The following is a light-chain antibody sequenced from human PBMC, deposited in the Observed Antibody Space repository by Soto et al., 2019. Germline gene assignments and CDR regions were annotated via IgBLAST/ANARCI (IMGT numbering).Light chain of an antibody. Sequence: EIVLTQSPGTLSLSPGERATLSCRASQSVSSSYLAWYQQKPGQAPRLLIYGASSRATGIPDRFSGSGSGTDFTLTISSLEPEDSAVYYCQQYGSSPIVTFGPGTKVDIK. J-gene: IGKJ3*01. V-gene: IGKV3-20*01. CDR3: QQYGSSPIVT. CDR2: GAS. CDR1: QSVSSSY.